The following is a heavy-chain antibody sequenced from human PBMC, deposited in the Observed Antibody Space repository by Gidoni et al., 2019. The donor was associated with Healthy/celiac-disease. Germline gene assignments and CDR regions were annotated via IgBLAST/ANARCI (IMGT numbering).Heavy chain of an antibody. CDR3: ARGLNPSGYSSGWYGYYFDY. CDR1: GGSFSGYY. Sequence: QVQLQQWGAGLLKPSETLSLTCAVYGGSFSGYYWSWIRQPPGKGLEWIGEINHSGSTNYNPSLKSRVTISVDTSKNQFSLKLSSVTAADTAVYYCARGLNPSGYSSGWYGYYFDYWGQGTLVTVSS. D-gene: IGHD6-19*01. CDR2: INHSGST. J-gene: IGHJ4*02. V-gene: IGHV4-34*01.